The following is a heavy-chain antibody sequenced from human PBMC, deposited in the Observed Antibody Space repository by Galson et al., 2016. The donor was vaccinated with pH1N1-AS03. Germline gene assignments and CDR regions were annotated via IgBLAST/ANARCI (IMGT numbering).Heavy chain of an antibody. V-gene: IGHV1-69*05. J-gene: IGHJ4*02. CDR1: GLTFSSYA. Sequence: SVKVSCKASGLTFSSYAISWVRQAPGQGLEWMGGVKGVFRTTNYAQKFQGRITITMDQSTGTVYMEVSSLRAGDTAVYYCATAGNYFDIRRFDYWGQGTPVTVFS. D-gene: IGHD3-9*01. CDR3: ATAGNYFDIRRFDY. CDR2: VKGVFRTT.